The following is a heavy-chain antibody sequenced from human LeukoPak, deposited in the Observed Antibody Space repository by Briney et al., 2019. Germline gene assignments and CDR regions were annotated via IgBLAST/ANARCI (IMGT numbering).Heavy chain of an antibody. D-gene: IGHD3-10*01. J-gene: IGHJ4*02. CDR2: IIPTFGTA. CDR1: GGTFSSYA. CDR3: ASPSRPGELPYYFDY. V-gene: IGHV1-69*13. Sequence: SVKVSCKASGGTFSSYAISWVRQAPGQGLEWMGGIIPTFGTANYAQKFQGRVTITADESTSTAYMELSSLRSEDTAVYYCASPSRPGELPYYFDYWGQGTLVTVSS.